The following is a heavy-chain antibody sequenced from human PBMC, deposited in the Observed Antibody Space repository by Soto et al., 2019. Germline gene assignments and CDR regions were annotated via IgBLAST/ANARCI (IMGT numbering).Heavy chain of an antibody. Sequence: SETLSLTCPVSGGSIRSSSYYWGWIRKPPGKGLEWIGSIFYSGSTYYNPSLKSRVTISVDTSKNQFSPKLSSVTAADTAVYYCARHLTYCSAGSCYSDFPYYGMDVWGQGTTVTVSS. J-gene: IGHJ6*02. CDR3: ARHLTYCSAGSCYSDFPYYGMDV. D-gene: IGHD2-15*01. CDR2: IFYSGST. CDR1: GGSIRSSSYY. V-gene: IGHV4-39*01.